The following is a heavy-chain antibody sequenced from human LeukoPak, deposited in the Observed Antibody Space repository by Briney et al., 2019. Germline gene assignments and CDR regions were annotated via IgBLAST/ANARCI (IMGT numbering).Heavy chain of an antibody. D-gene: IGHD6-6*01. J-gene: IGHJ3*02. CDR2: ISGSGGST. V-gene: IGHV3-23*01. Sequence: GGSLRLSCAASGFTFSSFAMSWVRQAPGKGLEWVSAISGSGGSTYYADSVKGRFTISRDNSKNTLYLQMNSLRAEDTAVYYCAKLQYSRDRPDAFDIWGQGTMVTVSS. CDR3: AKLQYSRDRPDAFDI. CDR1: GFTFSSFA.